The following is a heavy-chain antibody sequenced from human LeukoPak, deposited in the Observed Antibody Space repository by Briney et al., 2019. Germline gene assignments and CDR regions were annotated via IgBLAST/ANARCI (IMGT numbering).Heavy chain of an antibody. J-gene: IGHJ4*02. D-gene: IGHD3-10*01. Sequence: XXXVRXAXXXXXXWVSAISGSGGSTYYADSVKGRFTISRDNSKNTLYLQMNSLRAEDTAVYYCAKVPSMVRGVIIGYWGQGTLVTVSS. CDR2: ISGSGGST. CDR3: AKVPSMVRGVIIGY. V-gene: IGHV3-23*01.